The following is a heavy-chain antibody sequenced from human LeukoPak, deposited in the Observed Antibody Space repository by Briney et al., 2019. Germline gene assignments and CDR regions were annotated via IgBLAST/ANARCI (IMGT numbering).Heavy chain of an antibody. J-gene: IGHJ6*04. CDR1: GFTFSSYW. Sequence: PGGSLRLSCAASGFTFSSYWMSWVRQAPGKGLEWVANIKQDGSEKYYVDSVKGRFTISRDNAKNSLYLQMNSLRAEDTAVYYCARDGWIQLWSLPLYGMDVWGXGTTVTVSS. CDR2: IKQDGSEK. D-gene: IGHD5-18*01. CDR3: ARDGWIQLWSLPLYGMDV. V-gene: IGHV3-7*01.